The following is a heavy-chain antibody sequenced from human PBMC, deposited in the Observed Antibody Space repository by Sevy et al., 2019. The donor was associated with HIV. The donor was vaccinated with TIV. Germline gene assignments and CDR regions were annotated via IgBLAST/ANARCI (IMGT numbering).Heavy chain of an antibody. D-gene: IGHD6-13*01. Sequence: GGSLRLSCVASGFSLNNHWMNWVRQAPGKGLEWVANINQDGSVEYYVDSVRGRFTISRDNARNLVFLQMSSLRVDDSALYYCVRAIAKDGSFWGQGTLVTVSS. V-gene: IGHV3-7*01. CDR3: VRAIAKDGSF. CDR1: GFSLNNHW. J-gene: IGHJ4*02. CDR2: INQDGSVE.